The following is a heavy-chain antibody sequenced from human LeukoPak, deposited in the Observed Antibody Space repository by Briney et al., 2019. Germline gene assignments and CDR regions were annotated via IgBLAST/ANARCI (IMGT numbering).Heavy chain of an antibody. CDR3: ASSGHLAYYYDSSGYYGS. CDR2: IIPIFGTA. V-gene: IGHV1-69*05. CDR1: GGTFSSYA. J-gene: IGHJ5*02. D-gene: IGHD3-22*01. Sequence: ASVKVSCKASGGTFSSYAISWVRQAPGQGLEWMGGIIPIFGTANYAQKFQGRVTITTDESTSTAYMELSSLRSEDTAVYYCASSGHLAYYYDSSGYYGSWGQGTLVTVSS.